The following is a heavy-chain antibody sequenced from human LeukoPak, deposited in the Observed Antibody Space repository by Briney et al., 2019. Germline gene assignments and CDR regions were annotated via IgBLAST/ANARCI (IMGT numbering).Heavy chain of an antibody. CDR2: IRYDGSNK. J-gene: IGHJ4*02. V-gene: IGHV3-30*02. CDR1: GFNVRTNY. CDR3: AKDVYSGSYYYFDY. Sequence: GGSLRLSCAVSGFNVRTNYMSWVRQAPGKGLEWVAFIRYDGSNKYYADSVKGRFTISRDNSKNTLYLQMNSLRAEDTAVYYCAKDVYSGSYYYFDYWGQGTLVTVSS. D-gene: IGHD1-26*01.